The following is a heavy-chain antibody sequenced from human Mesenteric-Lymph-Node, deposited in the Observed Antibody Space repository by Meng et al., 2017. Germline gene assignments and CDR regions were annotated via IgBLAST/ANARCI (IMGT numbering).Heavy chain of an antibody. CDR2: ITYSGST. D-gene: IGHD2/OR15-2a*01. J-gene: IGHJ4*02. CDR1: GGSISPYY. Sequence: SETLSLTCAVSGGSISPYYWTWIRQPPGGGLEWIGYITYSGSTNYNPSLTSRVTISLHTSEKQFSLKLTSLTAADAGVYYCVRGRGLNCASTTCYWEYWGQGTLVTVSS. CDR3: VRGRGLNCASTTCYWEY. V-gene: IGHV4-59*01.